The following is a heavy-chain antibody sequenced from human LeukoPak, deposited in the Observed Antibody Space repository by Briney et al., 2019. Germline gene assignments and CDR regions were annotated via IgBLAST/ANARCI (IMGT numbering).Heavy chain of an antibody. CDR1: GFTFSSYS. V-gene: IGHV3-21*01. D-gene: IGHD6-6*01. CDR3: ARVYSSSSKEFDY. Sequence: PGGSLRLSCAASGFTFSSYSMTWVRQAPGKGLEWVSSISSSSSYIYYADSVKGRFTISRDNAKNSLYLQMNSLRAEDTAVYYCARVYSSSSKEFDYWGQGTLVTVSS. CDR2: ISSSSSYI. J-gene: IGHJ4*02.